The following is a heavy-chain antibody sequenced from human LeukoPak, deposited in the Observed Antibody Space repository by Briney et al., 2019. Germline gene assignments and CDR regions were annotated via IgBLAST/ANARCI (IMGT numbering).Heavy chain of an antibody. CDR2: IYTSGST. V-gene: IGHV4-61*02. CDR3: AREGSRNYYYYYMDV. CDR1: GGSISSGSYY. D-gene: IGHD2-2*01. Sequence: PSETLSLTCTVSGGSISSGSYYWSWIRQPAGKGLEWIGRIYTSGSTNYNPSLKSRVTISVDTSKNQFSLKLSSVTAADTAVYYCAREGSRNYYYYYMDVWGKGTTVTVSS. J-gene: IGHJ6*03.